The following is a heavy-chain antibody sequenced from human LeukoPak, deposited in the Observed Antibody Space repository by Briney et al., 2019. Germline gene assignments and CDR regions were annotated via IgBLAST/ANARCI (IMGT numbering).Heavy chain of an antibody. Sequence: SETLSLTCAVYGGSFSCYYGSWIRQPPRKGLEWIGEINHSGSTNYNPSLKSRVTISVDTSKNQFSLKLSSVTAAGTAVYYCASLGSGWTGWGQGTLVTVSS. V-gene: IGHV4-34*01. CDR3: ASLGSGWTG. CDR2: INHSGST. D-gene: IGHD6-19*01. J-gene: IGHJ4*02. CDR1: GGSFSCYY.